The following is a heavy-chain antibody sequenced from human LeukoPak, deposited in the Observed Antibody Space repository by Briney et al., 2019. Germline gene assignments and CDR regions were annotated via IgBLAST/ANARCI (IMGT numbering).Heavy chain of an antibody. J-gene: IGHJ5*02. CDR2: IYYSGST. CDR3: ARRAQGYVGNSALEWFDP. V-gene: IGHV4-61*01. D-gene: IGHD4-23*01. CDR1: GGSISSSSYY. Sequence: SETLSLTCTVSGGSISSSSYYWSWIRQPPGKGLEWIGYIYYSGSTNYNPSLKSRVTISVDTSKNQFSLKLSSVTAADTAVYYCARRAQGYVGNSALEWFDPWGQGTLVTVSS.